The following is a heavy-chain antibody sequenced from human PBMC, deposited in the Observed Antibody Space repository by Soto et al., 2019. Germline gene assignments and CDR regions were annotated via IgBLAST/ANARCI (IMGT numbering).Heavy chain of an antibody. V-gene: IGHV1-18*04. Sequence: ASVEVSCTASGYTFTRDGFSGVRQAPGQRPEWMGWISTWRDDKRDAQKFRDRVTMTKDTSTGTAYLELRSLRSDDTAVYYCARLNSDYAVDHWGQGTLVTVSS. D-gene: IGHD5-12*01. CDR3: ARLNSDYAVDH. J-gene: IGHJ4*02. CDR2: ISTWRDDK. CDR1: GYTFTRDG.